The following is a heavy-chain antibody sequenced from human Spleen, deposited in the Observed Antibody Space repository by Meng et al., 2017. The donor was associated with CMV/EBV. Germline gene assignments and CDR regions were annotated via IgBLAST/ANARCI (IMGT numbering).Heavy chain of an antibody. CDR1: GDSVSSNNAA. CDR2: TYYRSKWYN. J-gene: IGHJ4*02. V-gene: IGHV6-1*01. Sequence: SETLSLTCAISGDSVSSNNAAWHWIRQSPSRGLEWLGRTYYRSKWYNDYAVSVKSRIIINPDTAKNQFSLQLNSVIPEDTAVYYCARDQTGGALFDNWGRGTLVTVSS. CDR3: ARDQTGGALFDN. D-gene: IGHD7-27*01.